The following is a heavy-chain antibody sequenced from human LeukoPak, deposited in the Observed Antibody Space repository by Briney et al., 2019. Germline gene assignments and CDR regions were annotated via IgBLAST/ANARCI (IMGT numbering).Heavy chain of an antibody. CDR2: IKQDGSEK. D-gene: IGHD3-9*01. Sequence: AGGSLRLSCAASGFTFSSYWMSWVRQAPGKGLEWVANIKQDGSEKYYVDSVKGRFTISRDNAKNSLYLQMNSLRAEDTAVYYCARDSGYDILTGGGDFDYWGQGTLVTVSS. J-gene: IGHJ4*02. V-gene: IGHV3-7*01. CDR1: GFTFSSYW. CDR3: ARDSGYDILTGGGDFDY.